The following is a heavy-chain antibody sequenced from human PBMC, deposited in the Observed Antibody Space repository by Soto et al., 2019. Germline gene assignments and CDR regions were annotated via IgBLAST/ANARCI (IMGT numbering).Heavy chain of an antibody. CDR2: IDSSGSII. CDR1: GFTFSDYY. J-gene: IGHJ4*02. Sequence: PGGSLRLSCSASGFTFSDYYISWSRQAPGKGLEWISYIDSSGSIIYYADSVKGRFTISRDNAKNSLYLQMNSLRAEDTAVYYCARDLGYYDSSGYFDYWGQGTLVTVSS. D-gene: IGHD3-22*01. CDR3: ARDLGYYDSSGYFDY. V-gene: IGHV3-11*01.